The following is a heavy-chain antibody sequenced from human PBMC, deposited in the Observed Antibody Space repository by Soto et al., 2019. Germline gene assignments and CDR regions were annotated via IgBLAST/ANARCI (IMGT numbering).Heavy chain of an antibody. CDR2: ISYDGSNK. Sequence: QVQLVESGGGVVQPGRSLRLSCAASGFTFSSYAMHWVRQAPGKGLEWVAVISYDGSNKYYADSVKGRFTISRDNSKNTLYLQMNSLRAEDTAVYYCARVRLSTYYYYGMDVW. CDR3: ARVRLSTYYYYGMDV. V-gene: IGHV3-30-3*01. CDR1: GFTFSSYA. J-gene: IGHJ6*01.